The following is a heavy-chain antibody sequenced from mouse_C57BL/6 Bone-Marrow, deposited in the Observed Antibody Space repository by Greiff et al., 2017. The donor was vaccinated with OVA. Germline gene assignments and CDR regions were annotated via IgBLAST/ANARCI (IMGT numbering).Heavy chain of an antibody. CDR1: GFSFNTYA. D-gene: IGHD3-2*02. J-gene: IGHJ2*01. V-gene: IGHV10-1*01. CDR3: VRDSSGYFDY. CDR2: IRSKSNNYAT. Sequence: EVKLMESGGGLVQPKGSLKLSCAASGFSFNTYAMNWVRQAPGKGLEWVARIRSKSNNYATYYADSVKDRFTISRDDSESMLYLQMTNLKTEDTAMYYCVRDSSGYFDYWGQGTTLTVSS.